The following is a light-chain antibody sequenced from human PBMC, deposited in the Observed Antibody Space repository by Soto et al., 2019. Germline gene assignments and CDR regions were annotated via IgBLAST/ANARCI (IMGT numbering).Light chain of an antibody. CDR2: LDD. Sequence: QSVLTQAPSASGTPGQRVTISCSGSTSNIGSNYVYWYHQLPGTAPKLLISLDDQRPSGVPDRFSASKSGTSASLAINGLRSEDEGVYYCASWDDSLRGCVIFGGGTKLTVL. CDR3: ASWDDSLRGCVI. CDR1: TSNIGSNY. V-gene: IGLV1-47*01. J-gene: IGLJ2*01.